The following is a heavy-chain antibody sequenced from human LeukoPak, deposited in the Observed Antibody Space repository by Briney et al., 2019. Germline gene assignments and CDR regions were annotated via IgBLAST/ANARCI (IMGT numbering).Heavy chain of an antibody. D-gene: IGHD2-21*01. V-gene: IGHV4-34*01. Sequence: SETLSLTCAVYGGSFSGYYWSWIRQPPGKGLERIGEINHSGSTNYNPTLKSRVTMSVDTSKNQFSLKLSSVTAADTAVYYCARGVVIAPQTFDYWGQGTLVTVSS. CDR3: ARGVVIAPQTFDY. J-gene: IGHJ4*02. CDR2: INHSGST. CDR1: GGSFSGYY.